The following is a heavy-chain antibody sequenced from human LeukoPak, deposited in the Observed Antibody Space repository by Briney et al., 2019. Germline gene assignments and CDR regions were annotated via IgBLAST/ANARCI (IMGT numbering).Heavy chain of an antibody. Sequence: ASVKVSCKASGYTFTSYAISWVRQAPGQGLEWMGGIIPIFGTANYAQKFQGRVTITADESTSTAYMELSSLRSEDTAVYYCASSMTPDVVTGLGAFDIWGQGTMVTVSS. V-gene: IGHV1-69*13. CDR1: GYTFTSYA. D-gene: IGHD2-21*02. J-gene: IGHJ3*02. CDR3: ASSMTPDVVTGLGAFDI. CDR2: IIPIFGTA.